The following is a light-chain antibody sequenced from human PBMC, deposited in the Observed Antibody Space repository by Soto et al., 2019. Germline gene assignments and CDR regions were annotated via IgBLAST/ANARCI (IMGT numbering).Light chain of an antibody. CDR3: QQYNSYWT. Sequence: DIQMTQSPSTLSASVGDRVTITCRASQSIARWVAWYQQKPGQAPKLLIYDASTLESGVPSRFSGSGSGTEFILTIISLQPDDFATYYCQQYNSYWTFGPGTKVDIK. CDR1: QSIARW. J-gene: IGKJ1*01. V-gene: IGKV1-5*01. CDR2: DAS.